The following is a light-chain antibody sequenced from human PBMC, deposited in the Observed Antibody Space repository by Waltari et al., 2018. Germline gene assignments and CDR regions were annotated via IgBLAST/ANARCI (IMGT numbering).Light chain of an antibody. V-gene: IGLV4-69*01. CDR3: QTGGHGTWV. CDR1: SGHSSNI. Sequence: QLVVTQSPSASAPLGASVKLTCTLSSGHSSNIVAWLQQRPEKGPRYLMKVNSDGSHIKGDAIPDRFPGSSSGAERYLTISSLQPDDEADYYCQTGGHGTWVFGGGTTLTVL. J-gene: IGLJ3*02. CDR2: VNSDGSH.